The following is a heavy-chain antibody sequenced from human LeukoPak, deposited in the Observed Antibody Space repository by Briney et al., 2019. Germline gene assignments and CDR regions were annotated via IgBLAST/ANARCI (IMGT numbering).Heavy chain of an antibody. J-gene: IGHJ4*02. CDR2: IKQDGSEK. Sequence: GGSLRLSCAASGFTFSSYSMNWVRQAPGKGLEWVANIKQDGSEKYYVDSVKGRFTISRDNAKNSLYLQMNSLRAEDTAVYYCASSPSGENDYWGQGTLVTVSS. D-gene: IGHD1-26*01. CDR1: GFTFSSYS. CDR3: ASSPSGENDY. V-gene: IGHV3-7*01.